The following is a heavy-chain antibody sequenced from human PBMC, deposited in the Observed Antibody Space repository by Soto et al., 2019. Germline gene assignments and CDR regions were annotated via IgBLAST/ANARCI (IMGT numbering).Heavy chain of an antibody. CDR2: IYYSGST. Sequence: PSETLSLTCTVSGGSISSSSYYWGWIRQPPGKGLEWIGNIYYSGSTYYNPSLKSRVTISVDTSKNQFSLKLSSVTAADTAVYYCARDQINIVRGDPYYYYGMDVWGQGTTVTVSS. V-gene: IGHV4-39*02. CDR3: ARDQINIVRGDPYYYYGMDV. D-gene: IGHD3-10*01. J-gene: IGHJ6*02. CDR1: GGSISSSSYY.